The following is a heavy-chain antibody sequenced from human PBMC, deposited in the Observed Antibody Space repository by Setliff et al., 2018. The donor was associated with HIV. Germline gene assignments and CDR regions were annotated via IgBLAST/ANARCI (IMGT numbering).Heavy chain of an antibody. J-gene: IGHJ6*03. CDR2: IYSSGST. CDR1: GGSITSGNYY. CDR3: ARVPKTPIAAPYYYYMDV. V-gene: IGHV4-61*02. D-gene: IGHD6-6*01. Sequence: PSETLSLTCTVSGGSITSGNYYWSWIRQPAGKGLEWIGRIYSSGSTKYNPSLKSRVTMSVATSMNQFSLQLNSVTAADTAVYYCARVPKTPIAAPYYYYMDVWGKGTTVTVSS.